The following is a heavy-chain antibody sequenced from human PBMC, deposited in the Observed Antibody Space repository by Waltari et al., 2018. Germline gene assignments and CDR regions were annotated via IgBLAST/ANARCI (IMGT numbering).Heavy chain of an antibody. V-gene: IGHV4-38-2*02. CDR1: GYSLSSGYY. CDR3: ARDYYGSGSYSVY. D-gene: IGHD3-10*01. Sequence: QVQLQESGPGLVKPSETLSLTCTVSGYSLSSGYYWGWIRQPPGKGLELIGSIYHSGSTYYNPSLKSRVTISVDTSKNQFSLKLSSVTAADTAVYYCARDYYGSGSYSVYWGQGTLVTVSS. CDR2: IYHSGST. J-gene: IGHJ4*02.